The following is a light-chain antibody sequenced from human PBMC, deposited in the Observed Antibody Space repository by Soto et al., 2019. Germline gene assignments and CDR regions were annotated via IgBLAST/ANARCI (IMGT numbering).Light chain of an antibody. CDR1: QGISSW. J-gene: IGKJ1*01. V-gene: IGKV3-20*01. Sequence: DIEMTQSPSSVSASVGDRVTITCRASQGISSWLAWYQQKPGQAPRLLIYGASIRATGIPDRFSGSGSGTDFTLTISRLEPEDFAVYYCQQYGTSPRTFGQGTKVDI. CDR3: QQYGTSPRT. CDR2: GAS.